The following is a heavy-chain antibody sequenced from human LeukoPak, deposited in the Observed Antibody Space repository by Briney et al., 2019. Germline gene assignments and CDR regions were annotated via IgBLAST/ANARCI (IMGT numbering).Heavy chain of an antibody. Sequence: GGSLRLSCVACGFSFSDYYMSWIRQAPGRGLEWISYIGGSGSDLYYADSVKGRFTISRDNANNSLYLQMNSLRAEDTAGYYCARSIGYYYTMDVWGQGTTVTVSS. CDR1: GFSFSDYY. V-gene: IGHV3-11*01. J-gene: IGHJ6*02. CDR3: ARSIGYYYTMDV. CDR2: IGGSGSDL. D-gene: IGHD3-22*01.